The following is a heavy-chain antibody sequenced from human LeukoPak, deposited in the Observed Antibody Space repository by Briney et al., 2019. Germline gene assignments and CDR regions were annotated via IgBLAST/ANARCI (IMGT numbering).Heavy chain of an antibody. Sequence: PGGSLRLSCAASGFTFSNYAMHWVSQAPGKGLEWVAVISYDGGNKYYADSVKGRFTISRDNSKNTLYLQMNSLRAEDTAVYFCARDRLSGSYYYFDYWGQGTLVTVSS. CDR3: ARDRLSGSYYYFDY. V-gene: IGHV3-30-3*01. CDR1: GFTFSNYA. D-gene: IGHD1-26*01. J-gene: IGHJ4*02. CDR2: ISYDGGNK.